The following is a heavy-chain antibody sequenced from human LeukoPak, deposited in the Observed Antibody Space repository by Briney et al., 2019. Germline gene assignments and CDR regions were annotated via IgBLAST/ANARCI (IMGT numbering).Heavy chain of an antibody. CDR3: ARDSSRTFDY. J-gene: IGHJ4*02. V-gene: IGHV4-4*07. CDR1: GGSISGYY. CDR2: IYSSGST. D-gene: IGHD6-13*01. Sequence: SENLSLTCTVSGGSISGYYWSWIRQPAGKGLEWIGSIYSSGSTNYNPSLKSLVTMSVDSSKNQFFLQLSSVTAAATAEYYWARDSSRTFDYWGQGTLVTVSS.